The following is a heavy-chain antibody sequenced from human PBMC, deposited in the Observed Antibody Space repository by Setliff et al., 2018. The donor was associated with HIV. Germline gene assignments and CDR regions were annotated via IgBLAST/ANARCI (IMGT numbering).Heavy chain of an antibody. CDR2: IYTSGNT. D-gene: IGHD6-19*01. J-gene: IGHJ3*02. Sequence: SETLSLTCTVSGDSISSGGYYWSWIRQPAGQGLEWIGRIYTSGNTNYNPSTNYNSSLKSRITISLETSRNQFSLRVTSVTATDTAVYYCTRQSPVAGSGAFDIWGQGTMVTVSS. V-gene: IGHV4-61*02. CDR1: GDSISSGGYY. CDR3: TRQSPVAGSGAFDI.